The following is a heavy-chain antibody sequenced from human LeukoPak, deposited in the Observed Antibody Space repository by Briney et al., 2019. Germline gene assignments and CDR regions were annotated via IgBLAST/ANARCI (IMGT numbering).Heavy chain of an antibody. V-gene: IGHV3-53*01. CDR2: IYTGGST. CDR3: AKKMTTVTTYSPFDY. D-gene: IGHD4-11*01. Sequence: PGGSLRLSCAASGFAVSGNYMSWVRQAPGKGLEWVSVIYTGGSTYYAESVKGRFTISRVISKNTLYLQMNSLRAEDTAVYYCAKKMTTVTTYSPFDYWGQGTLVTVSS. J-gene: IGHJ4*02. CDR1: GFAVSGNY.